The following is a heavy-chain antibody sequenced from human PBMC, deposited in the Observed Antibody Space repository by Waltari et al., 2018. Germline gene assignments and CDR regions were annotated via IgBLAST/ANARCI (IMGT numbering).Heavy chain of an antibody. CDR1: GYTFTSYY. J-gene: IGHJ6*02. Sequence: QVQLVQSGAEVKKPGASVKVSCKASGYTFTSYYMHWVRQAPGQGLEWMGIINPSGGSTSYAQKFQGRVTMTRDTSTSTVYMELSSLRSEDTAVYYCARDYCGGDCYYYYGMDVWGQGTTVTVSS. CDR2: INPSGGST. V-gene: IGHV1-46*01. CDR3: ARDYCGGDCYYYYGMDV. D-gene: IGHD2-21*01.